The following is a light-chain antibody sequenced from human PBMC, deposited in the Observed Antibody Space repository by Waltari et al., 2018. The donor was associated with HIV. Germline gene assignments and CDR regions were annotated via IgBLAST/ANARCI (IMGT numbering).Light chain of an antibody. CDR3: HQYYTTPQT. Sequence: DIVVTQSPDPLALSLGERATINCKSSQSVLYPSNNKNYLAWYQQKPGQPPKLLIYWASARESGVPDRFSGSGSGTDFTLTINSLRAEDAAVYFCHQYYTTPQTFGQGTKVEIK. V-gene: IGKV4-1*01. CDR1: QSVLYPSNNKNY. CDR2: WAS. J-gene: IGKJ1*01.